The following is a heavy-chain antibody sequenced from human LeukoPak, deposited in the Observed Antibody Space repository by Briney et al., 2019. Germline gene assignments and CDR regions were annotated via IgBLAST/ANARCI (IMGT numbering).Heavy chain of an antibody. J-gene: IGHJ4*02. V-gene: IGHV3-7*01. CDR3: ARDYTYCSGGTCYDRFVF. D-gene: IGHD2-15*01. CDR2: INRDGSDK. Sequence: PGGSLSLSCATSGFTFSTYWMTWVRQAPGKGLEWVANINRDGSDKNYVDSVKGRFTISRDNAKNSLYLQMNSLRAEDTAVYYCARDYTYCSGGTCYDRFVFWGQGTLVTVSS. CDR1: GFTFSTYW.